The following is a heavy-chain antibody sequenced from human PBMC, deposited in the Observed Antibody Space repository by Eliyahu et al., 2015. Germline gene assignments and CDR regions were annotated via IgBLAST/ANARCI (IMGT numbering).Heavy chain of an antibody. D-gene: IGHD1-26*01. Sequence: QVQLVQSGAEXKKPGASVKVXCKASGXTFTGYYIHWVRQAPGQGLEWMGWMNPNSGDTDYAQKFRGRVTMTRDTSISTAYMELNRLTSDDTAVYYCARTTSGSYHSSFDYWGQGTLVTVSS. CDR1: GXTFTGYY. V-gene: IGHV1-2*02. J-gene: IGHJ4*02. CDR3: ARTTSGSYHSSFDY. CDR2: MNPNSGDT.